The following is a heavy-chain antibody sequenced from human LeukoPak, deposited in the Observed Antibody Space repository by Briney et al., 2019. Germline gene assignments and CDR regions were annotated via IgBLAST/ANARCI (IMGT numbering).Heavy chain of an antibody. CDR1: GYTFTGYY. CDR2: INPNSGGT. Sequence: ASVKVSCKASGYTFTGYYMHWVRRAPGQGLEWMGWINPNSGGTNYAQKFQGRVTMTRDTSISTAYMELSRLRSDDTAVYYCARGVYSSSWTGYDYWGQGTLVTVSS. D-gene: IGHD6-13*01. V-gene: IGHV1-2*02. J-gene: IGHJ4*02. CDR3: ARGVYSSSWTGYDY.